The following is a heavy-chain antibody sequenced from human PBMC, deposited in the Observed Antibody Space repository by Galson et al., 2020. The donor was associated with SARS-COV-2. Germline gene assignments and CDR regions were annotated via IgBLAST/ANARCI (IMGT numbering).Heavy chain of an antibody. CDR2: ISYDGSNK. V-gene: IGHV3-30*04. D-gene: IGHD1-26*01. CDR3: ARDPILVGAGDAFDI. Sequence: GESLKISCAASGFTFSSYAMHWVRQAPGKGLEWVAVISYDGSNKYYADSVKGRFTISRDNSKNTLYLQMNSLRAEDTAVYYCARDPILVGAGDAFDIWGQGTMVTVSS. CDR1: GFTFSSYA. J-gene: IGHJ3*02.